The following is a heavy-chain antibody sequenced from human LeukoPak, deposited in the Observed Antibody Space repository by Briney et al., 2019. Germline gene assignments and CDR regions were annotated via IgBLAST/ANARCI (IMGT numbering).Heavy chain of an antibody. V-gene: IGHV4-31*03. CDR1: GGSISSGGYY. CDR2: IYYSGNT. Sequence: PSQTLFLTCTVAGGSISSGGYYWNWVRQHPGKGLEWIGYIYYSGNTYYNPSLKSRVTISLDTSKNQFSLKLSSVTAADTAVYYCARDRCSSSSCYSDYYYGMDLWGQGTTVTVSS. J-gene: IGHJ6*02. CDR3: ARDRCSSSSCYSDYYYGMDL. D-gene: IGHD2-2*02.